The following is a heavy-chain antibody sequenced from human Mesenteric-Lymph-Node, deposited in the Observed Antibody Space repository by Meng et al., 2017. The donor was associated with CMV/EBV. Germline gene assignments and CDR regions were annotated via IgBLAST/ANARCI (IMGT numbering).Heavy chain of an antibody. Sequence: QLQFPQVGTGLLKPSETLSVTCAVYGGSFSGYYWNWIRQSPEKGLEWIGEINHSGSTTYNPSFTSRIIISVDTSTNQISLNMSSVTAADTAVYYCARGSSYDILTGYFDYWGQGALVTVSS. CDR3: ARGSSYDILTGYFDY. J-gene: IGHJ4*02. CDR2: INHSGST. CDR1: GGSFSGYY. V-gene: IGHV4-34*01. D-gene: IGHD3-9*01.